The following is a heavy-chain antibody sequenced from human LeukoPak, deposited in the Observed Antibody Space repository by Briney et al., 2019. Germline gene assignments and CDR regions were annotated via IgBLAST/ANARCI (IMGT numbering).Heavy chain of an antibody. CDR1: GFTFSNYW. CDR3: ARDRGGDILTGSFDH. V-gene: IGHV3-74*01. D-gene: IGHD3-9*01. Sequence: PGGSLRLSCAASGFTFSNYWMHWVRQAPGKALVWVSRINFDGSTTNYADSVKGRFTISRDNAKNTLYLQMDSLRAEDTAVYYCARDRGGDILTGSFDHWGQGTLVPVSS. CDR2: INFDGSTT. J-gene: IGHJ4*02.